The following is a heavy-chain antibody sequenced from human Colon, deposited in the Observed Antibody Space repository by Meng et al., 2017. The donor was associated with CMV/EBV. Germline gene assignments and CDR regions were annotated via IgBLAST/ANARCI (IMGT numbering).Heavy chain of an antibody. J-gene: IGHJ4*02. Sequence: SINRKYWWSWVRQSPEKGLEGIGEIWIREMSQSVKTKYSPSLKSRVTISADNSKNEFSLKLPSVTAADTGVYFCARSPGYWSLDNWGGGILVTVSS. CDR3: ARSPGYWSLDN. D-gene: IGHD2-8*02. CDR1: SINRKYW. V-gene: IGHV4-4*01. CDR2: IWIREMSQSVKT.